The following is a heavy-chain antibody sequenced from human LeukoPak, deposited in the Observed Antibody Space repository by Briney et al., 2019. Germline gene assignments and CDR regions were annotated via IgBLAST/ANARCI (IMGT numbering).Heavy chain of an antibody. D-gene: IGHD1-1*01. J-gene: IGHJ1*01. V-gene: IGHV4-34*01. CDR3: ARDPDTNDGVD. CDR1: GVSFSGYY. Sequence: SETLSLTCAVYGVSFSGYYWSWIRHPPGKGLEWIGEINHSGSTYYNPSLKSRVTISLDTSKNQFSLKLSSVTAADTAVYYCARDPDTNDGVDWGQGTLVTVSS. CDR2: INHSGST.